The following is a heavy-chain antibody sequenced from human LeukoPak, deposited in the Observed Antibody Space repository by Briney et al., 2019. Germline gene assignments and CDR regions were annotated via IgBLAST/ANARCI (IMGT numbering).Heavy chain of an antibody. CDR1: GFTFSSYS. J-gene: IGHJ4*02. D-gene: IGHD2-2*02. V-gene: IGHV3-21*01. CDR3: ARDYGSSTSCYTD. Sequence: GGSLRLSCAASGFTFSSYSMNWVRQAPGKGLEWVSSISSSSSYIYYADSVEGRFTISRDNAKNSLYLQMNSLRAEDTAVYYCARDYGSSTSCYTDWGQGTLVTVSS. CDR2: ISSSSSYI.